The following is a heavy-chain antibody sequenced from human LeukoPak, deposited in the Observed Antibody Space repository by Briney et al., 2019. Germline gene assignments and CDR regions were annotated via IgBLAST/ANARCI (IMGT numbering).Heavy chain of an antibody. CDR1: GFTFSDYT. Sequence: GGSLRLSCAVSGFTFSDYTMSWVRQAPGKGLEWVSYISSGGSTIYHADSVKGRFTISRDNAENSLYLQMNSLRAEDTAVYYCARRAAAGRCFVYWGQGALVTVSS. V-gene: IGHV3-48*04. CDR2: ISSGGSTI. CDR3: ARRAAAGRCFVY. J-gene: IGHJ4*02. D-gene: IGHD6-13*01.